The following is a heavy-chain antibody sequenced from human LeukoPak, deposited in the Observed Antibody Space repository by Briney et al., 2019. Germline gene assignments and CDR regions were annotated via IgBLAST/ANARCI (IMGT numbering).Heavy chain of an antibody. Sequence: PGESLKISCKGSGYSFTSYWIGWVRQMPGKGLEWMGIIYPGDSDTRYSPSFQGQVTISADKSISTAYLQWSSLKASDTAMYYCARTDCTNGVCYTFGDAFDIWGQGTMVTVSS. CDR3: ARTDCTNGVCYTFGDAFDI. D-gene: IGHD2-8*01. CDR1: GYSFTSYW. V-gene: IGHV5-51*01. CDR2: IYPGDSDT. J-gene: IGHJ3*02.